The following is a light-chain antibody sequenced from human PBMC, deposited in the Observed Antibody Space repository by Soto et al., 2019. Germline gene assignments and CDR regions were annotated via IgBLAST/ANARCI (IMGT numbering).Light chain of an antibody. V-gene: IGKV1-5*01. CDR1: QTIGSW. CDR2: DAS. J-gene: IGKJ1*01. CDR3: QQYNNYSNN. Sequence: DIQMTQSPSPLSASVGDRVTITCRASQTIGSWLAWYQQKPGKAPKLLIYDASSLQSGVPSRFSGSGPGTEFTLTISSLQPDDFATYYCQQYNNYSNNFGQGTKVEIK.